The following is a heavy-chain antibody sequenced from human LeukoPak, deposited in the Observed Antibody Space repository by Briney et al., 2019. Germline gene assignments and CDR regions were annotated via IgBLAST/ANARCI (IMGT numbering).Heavy chain of an antibody. Sequence: PGGSLRLSCAASGFTFSTYWMSWVRQAPGKGLEWVANIRQDGSDKYYVDSVKGRFTISRDNAKNSLYLQMNSLRAEDTAVYYCARGFRGSSHLRGDAFDIWGQGTMVTVSS. J-gene: IGHJ3*02. CDR1: GFTFSTYW. V-gene: IGHV3-7*01. CDR3: ARGFRGSSHLRGDAFDI. CDR2: IRQDGSDK. D-gene: IGHD3-10*01.